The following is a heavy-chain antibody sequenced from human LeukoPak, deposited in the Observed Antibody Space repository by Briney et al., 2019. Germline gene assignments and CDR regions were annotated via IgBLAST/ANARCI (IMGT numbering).Heavy chain of an antibody. V-gene: IGHV1-58*02. J-gene: IGHJ3*02. CDR2: IVVGSGNT. Sequence: SVKVSCKASGFTFTSSAMQWVRQARGQRLEWIGWIVVGSGNTNYAQKFQERVTITRDMSTSIAYMELSSLRSEDTAVYYCAAQPTYYDILTGYYLGAFDIWGQGTMVTVSS. CDR3: AAQPTYYDILTGYYLGAFDI. D-gene: IGHD3-9*01. CDR1: GFTFTSSA.